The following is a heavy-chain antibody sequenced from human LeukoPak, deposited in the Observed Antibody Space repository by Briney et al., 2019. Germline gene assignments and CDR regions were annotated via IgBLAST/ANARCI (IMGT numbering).Heavy chain of an antibody. CDR2: ISAYNGNT. D-gene: IGHD2/OR15-2a*01. CDR3: AIFQGSPVAFDI. CDR1: GYTFTSYG. Sequence: ASVKVSCKASGYTFTSYGISWVRQAPGRGLEWMGWISAYNGNTNYAQKPQGRVTMTTDTSTSTAYMELRSLRSDDTAVYYCAIFQGSPVAFDIWGQGTMVTVSS. J-gene: IGHJ3*02. V-gene: IGHV1-18*01.